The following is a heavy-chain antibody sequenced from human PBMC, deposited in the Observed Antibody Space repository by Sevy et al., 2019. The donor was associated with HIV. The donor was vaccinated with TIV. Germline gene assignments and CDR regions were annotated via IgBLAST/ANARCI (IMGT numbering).Heavy chain of an antibody. CDR2: IAYDGSNK. V-gene: IGHV3-30*18. Sequence: GGSLRLSCAASGFTFSSYGMHWVRQAPGKGLEWVAVIAYDGSNKYYADSVKGRFTISRDNSKNTLYLQMNSLRAEDTAEYYCAKGRVNMIVWEMTYYFDYWGQGPLVTVSS. CDR3: AKGRVNMIVWEMTYYFDY. J-gene: IGHJ4*02. CDR1: GFTFSSYG. D-gene: IGHD3-22*01.